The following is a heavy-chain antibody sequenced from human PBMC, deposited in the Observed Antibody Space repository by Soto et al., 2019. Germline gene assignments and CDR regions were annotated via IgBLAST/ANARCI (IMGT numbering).Heavy chain of an antibody. Sequence: GASVKVSCKASGYTFTGYYMHWVRQAPGQGLERMGWINPNSGGTNYAQKFQGRVTMTRDTSISTAYMELSRLRSDDTAVYYCARERRARYYYYGMDVWGQGTTVTVSS. J-gene: IGHJ6*02. CDR1: GYTFTGYY. V-gene: IGHV1-2*02. CDR3: ARERRARYYYYGMDV. CDR2: INPNSGGT. D-gene: IGHD2-15*01.